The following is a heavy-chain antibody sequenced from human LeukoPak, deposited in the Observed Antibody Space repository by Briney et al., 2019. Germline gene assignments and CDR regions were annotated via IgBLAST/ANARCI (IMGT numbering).Heavy chain of an antibody. D-gene: IGHD3-22*01. Sequence: GGSLRLSCAASGFTFSSYEMNWVRQAPGKGLEWVSYISSSGSTVSYADSAKGRFTTSRDNAKNSLYLQMNSLRAEDTAVYYCARDRYDSSGYYQRDVWGQGTTVTVSS. CDR2: ISSSGSTV. V-gene: IGHV3-48*03. J-gene: IGHJ6*02. CDR1: GFTFSSYE. CDR3: ARDRYDSSGYYQRDV.